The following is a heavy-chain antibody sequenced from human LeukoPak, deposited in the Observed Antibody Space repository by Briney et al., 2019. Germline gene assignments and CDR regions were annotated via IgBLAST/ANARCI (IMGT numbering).Heavy chain of an antibody. V-gene: IGHV4-4*07. CDR1: GGSISTYY. Sequence: SETLSLTCTVSGGSISTYYWSWIRQPAEKGLEWIGRVSTSGTTQYNPSFKSRVTMSVDTSSNQFSLKLSSVTAADTAEYYCARGSYYDTLTGYYRGSFDSWGQGTLVTVSS. CDR3: ARGSYYDTLTGYYRGSFDS. CDR2: VSTSGTT. J-gene: IGHJ4*02. D-gene: IGHD3-9*01.